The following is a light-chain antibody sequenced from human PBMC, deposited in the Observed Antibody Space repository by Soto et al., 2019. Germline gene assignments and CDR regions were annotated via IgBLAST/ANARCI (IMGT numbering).Light chain of an antibody. CDR1: SSDDGGYNY. J-gene: IGLJ1*01. CDR3: SSYTSSSTPYV. CDR2: DVS. V-gene: IGLV2-11*01. Sequence: QSALTQPRSVSGSPGQSVTISCTGTSSDDGGYNYVSWYLQHPGKAPKVMIYDVSKRPSGVPDRFSGSKSGNTASLTISGLQSEDEADYYCSSYTSSSTPYVFGTGTKVTVL.